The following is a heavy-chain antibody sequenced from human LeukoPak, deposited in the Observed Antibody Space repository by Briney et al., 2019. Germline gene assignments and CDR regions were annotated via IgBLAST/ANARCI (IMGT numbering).Heavy chain of an antibody. D-gene: IGHD3-9*01. CDR3: AREGNYDILIGPIDY. V-gene: IGHV3-74*01. CDR2: INSDGSST. J-gene: IGHJ4*02. CDR1: GFTFSSYW. Sequence: GGSLRLSCAASGFTFSSYWMHWVRQAPGKGLVWVSRINSDGSSTSYADSVKGRFTISRDNAKNTLYLQMNSLRAEDTAVYYCAREGNYDILIGPIDYWGQGTLVTVSS.